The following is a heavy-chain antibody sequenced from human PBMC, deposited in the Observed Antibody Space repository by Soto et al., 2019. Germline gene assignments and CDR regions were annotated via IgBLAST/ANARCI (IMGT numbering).Heavy chain of an antibody. CDR1: GGSISSYY. D-gene: IGHD4-17*01. V-gene: IGHV4-59*12. Sequence: SETLSLTCTVSGGSISSYYWSWIRQTAGKGLEWLAYIYHSGSTNYNPSLKGRVTISIDTSRNQFSLKLTSVTAADTGIYYCVTDEDGNFFHHWGQGTLVTVSS. CDR3: VTDEDGNFFHH. CDR2: IYHSGST. J-gene: IGHJ4*02.